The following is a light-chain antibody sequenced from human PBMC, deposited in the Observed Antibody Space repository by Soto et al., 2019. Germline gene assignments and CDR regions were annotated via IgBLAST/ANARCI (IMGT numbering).Light chain of an antibody. Sequence: EIVLTQSPGTLSLSPGERAPLSCRASQSVSSSYLAWYQQKPGQAPRLLIYGTSNRATGIPDRFSGSGSGTDFTLTISRLEPEDFAVYYCQQYGSSRTFGQGTKVEIK. CDR3: QQYGSSRT. V-gene: IGKV3-20*01. CDR1: QSVSSSY. J-gene: IGKJ1*01. CDR2: GTS.